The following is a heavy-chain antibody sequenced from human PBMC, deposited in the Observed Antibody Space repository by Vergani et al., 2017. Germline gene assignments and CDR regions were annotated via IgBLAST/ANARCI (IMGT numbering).Heavy chain of an antibody. CDR2: ISSSSSYI. Sequence: VQLVESGGGLVKPGGSLRLSCAASGFTFSSYSMNWVRQAPGKGLEWVSSISSSSSYIYYADSVKGRFTISRDNAKNSLYLQMNSLRAEDTAVYYCARGLRLYYYESSGYYPDTYFDYWGQGTLVTVSS. CDR1: GFTFSSYS. V-gene: IGHV3-21*01. D-gene: IGHD3-22*01. J-gene: IGHJ4*02. CDR3: ARGLRLYYYESSGYYPDTYFDY.